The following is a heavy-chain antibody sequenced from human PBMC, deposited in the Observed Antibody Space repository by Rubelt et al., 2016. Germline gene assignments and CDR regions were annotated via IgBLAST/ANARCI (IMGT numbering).Heavy chain of an antibody. J-gene: IGHJ6*02. CDR1: GYTFTGYY. CDR2: INPNSGGT. V-gene: IGHV1-2*04. Sequence: QVQLVQSGAEVKKPGASVKVSCKASGYTFTGYYMHWVRQAPGQGLEWMGWINPNSGGTNYAQKFQGWVTMTMEMSISTAYTELSRRGSDDTAVYYCARDDNGMDVWGQGTTVTVSS. CDR3: ARDDNGMDV.